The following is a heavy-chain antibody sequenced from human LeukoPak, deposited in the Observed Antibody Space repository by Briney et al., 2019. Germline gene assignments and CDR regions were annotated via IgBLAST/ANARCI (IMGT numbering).Heavy chain of an antibody. D-gene: IGHD4-11*01. CDR2: ISSSSSTI. CDR3: ARDRIYSEYYYGMDV. Sequence: GGSLSLSCAASGFTFSSYSMNWVRQAPGKGLEWVSYISSSSSTIYYADSVKGRFTISRDNAKNSLYLQMNSLRADDTAVYYCARDRIYSEYYYGMDVWGQGTTVTVSS. V-gene: IGHV3-48*01. CDR1: GFTFSSYS. J-gene: IGHJ6*02.